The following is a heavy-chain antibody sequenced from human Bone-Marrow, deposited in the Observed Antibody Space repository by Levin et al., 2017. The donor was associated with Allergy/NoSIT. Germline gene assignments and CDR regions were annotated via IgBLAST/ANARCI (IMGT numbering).Heavy chain of an antibody. CDR1: GFTFSSYA. CDR2: ISGSGIIT. V-gene: IGHV3-23*01. Sequence: GESLKISCAASGFTFSSYAMSWVRQAPGKGLEWVSTISGSGIITYYTDSVKGRFTISRDNSMNTLYLQMNSLRAEDTAVYYCAGDPPSPGVSYYFDYWGQGTLVTVSS. CDR3: AGDPPSPGVSYYFDY. D-gene: IGHD2-8*01. J-gene: IGHJ4*02.